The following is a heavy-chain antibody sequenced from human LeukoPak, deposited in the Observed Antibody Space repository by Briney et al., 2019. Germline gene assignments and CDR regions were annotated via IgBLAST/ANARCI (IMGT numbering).Heavy chain of an antibody. D-gene: IGHD6-13*01. J-gene: IGHJ4*02. Sequence: ASVKVSCKASGYTFTGYYMHWVRQAPGQGLEWMGWINPNSGGTNYAQKFQGRVTMTRDTSISTAYMELSRLRSDDTAVYYRARGHPFSSSWPHDYWGQGTLVTVSS. V-gene: IGHV1-2*02. CDR1: GYTFTGYY. CDR3: ARGHPFSSSWPHDY. CDR2: INPNSGGT.